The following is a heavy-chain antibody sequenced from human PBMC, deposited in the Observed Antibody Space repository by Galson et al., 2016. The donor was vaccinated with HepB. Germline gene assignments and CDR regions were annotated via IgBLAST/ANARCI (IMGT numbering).Heavy chain of an antibody. CDR3: AKNKMSGTTVASLDV. CDR1: GLTFRHYA. D-gene: IGHD1-7*01. J-gene: IGHJ4*02. Sequence: SLRLSCAASGLTFRHYAMYWVRQAPGKGLEWVAFLSYDGTDEFYAYSVKGRFTISRDTSTDTLFLQMNNLRAEDTAVFYCAKNKMSGTTVASLDVWGQGVLVAVSS. V-gene: IGHV3-30*18. CDR2: LSYDGTDE.